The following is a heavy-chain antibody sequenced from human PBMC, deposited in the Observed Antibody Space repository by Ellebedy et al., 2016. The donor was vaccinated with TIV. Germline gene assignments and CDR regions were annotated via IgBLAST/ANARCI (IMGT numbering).Heavy chain of an antibody. CDR3: ARDARFIDHQHNWFDP. CDR1: GFTFSDYY. Sequence: SLKISCAASGFTFSDYYMSWIRQAPGKGLEWVSYISNSDSSIFYADSVRGRFTISRDNAKNLLYLQMKSLRAEDTAVYYCARDARFIDHQHNWFDPWGQGTLVTVSS. V-gene: IGHV3-11*01. J-gene: IGHJ5*02. CDR2: ISNSDSSI. D-gene: IGHD2-2*01.